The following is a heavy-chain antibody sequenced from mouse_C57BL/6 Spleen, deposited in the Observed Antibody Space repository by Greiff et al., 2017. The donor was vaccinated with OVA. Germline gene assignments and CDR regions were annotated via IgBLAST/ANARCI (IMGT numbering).Heavy chain of an antibody. CDR1: GFTFSDYG. V-gene: IGHV5-17*01. CDR3: ARLHYGSSYWYFDV. J-gene: IGHJ1*03. CDR2: ISSGSSTI. Sequence: EVQVVESGGGLVKPGGSLKLSCAASGFTFSDYGMHWVRQAPETGLEWVAYISSGSSTIYYADTVKGRFTISRDNAKNTLFLQMTSLRSEDTAMYYCARLHYGSSYWYFDVWGTGTTVTVSS. D-gene: IGHD1-1*01.